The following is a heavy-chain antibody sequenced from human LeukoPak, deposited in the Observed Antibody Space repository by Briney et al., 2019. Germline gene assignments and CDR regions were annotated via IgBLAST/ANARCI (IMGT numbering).Heavy chain of an antibody. D-gene: IGHD3-22*01. V-gene: IGHV1-58*01. CDR3: AADIDYYDGSGYYKNFDY. Sequence: GASVKVSRKASEFTFTSSAVQWVRQARGQRLEWIGWIVVGSDNTDYAQKFQERVTITRDMSTTTAYMELSSLRSEDTAVYYCAADIDYYDGSGYYKNFDYWGQGTLVTVSS. J-gene: IGHJ4*02. CDR1: EFTFTSSA. CDR2: IVVGSDNT.